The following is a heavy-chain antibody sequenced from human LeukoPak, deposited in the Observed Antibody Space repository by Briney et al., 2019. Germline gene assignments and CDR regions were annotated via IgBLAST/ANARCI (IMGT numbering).Heavy chain of an antibody. CDR1: GDSISSNYW. CDR2: IHHSGST. V-gene: IGHV4-4*02. Sequence: MPSETLSLTCAVSGDSISSNYWWTWVRQPPGKGLEWIGEIHHSGSTNYSPSFKSRVTVSVDNSRNDFSLSLTSVSAADTAVYYCARHYYDITGRPFDYWGQGTLVTVSS. CDR3: ARHYYDITGRPFDY. D-gene: IGHD3-22*01. J-gene: IGHJ4*02.